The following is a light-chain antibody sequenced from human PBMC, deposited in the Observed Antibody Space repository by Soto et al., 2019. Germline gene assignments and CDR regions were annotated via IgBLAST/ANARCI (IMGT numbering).Light chain of an antibody. Sequence: EIVRTQSHATLSVSPGERATLSCRASQSVSIDLAWYQQTPGQAPRLLIYGASTRATGIPVRFSGSASGTEFSLTISSLQPDDFATYYCQQYSSHSTFGQGTKVDIK. CDR3: QQYSSHST. CDR1: QSVSID. CDR2: GAS. V-gene: IGKV3-15*01. J-gene: IGKJ1*01.